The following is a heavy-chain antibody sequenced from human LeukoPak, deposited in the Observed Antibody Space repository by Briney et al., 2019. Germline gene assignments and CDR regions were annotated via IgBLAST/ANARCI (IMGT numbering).Heavy chain of an antibody. J-gene: IGHJ3*02. V-gene: IGHV4-61*02. CDR3: ARDSSPRIRIVGAKLAFDI. CDR1: GGSISSSSYY. D-gene: IGHD1-26*01. CDR2: IYTSGST. Sequence: SETLSLTCTVSGGSISSSSYYWSWIRQPAGKGLEWIGRIYTSGSTSYNPSLKSRVTMSVDTSKNQFSLKLSSVTAADTAVYYCARDSSPRIRIVGAKLAFDIWGQGTMVTVSS.